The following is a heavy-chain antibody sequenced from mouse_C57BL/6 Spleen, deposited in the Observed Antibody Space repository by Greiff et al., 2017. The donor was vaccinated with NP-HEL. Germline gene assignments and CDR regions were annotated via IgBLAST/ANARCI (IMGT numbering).Heavy chain of an antibody. CDR1: GYAFSSYW. CDR2: IYPGDGDT. CDR3: AREGNGYDKRGYYFDY. J-gene: IGHJ2*01. V-gene: IGHV1-80*01. Sequence: VQLQQSGAELVKPGASVKISCKASGYAFSSYWMNWVKQRPGKGLEWIGQIYPGDGDTNYTGKFKGKATLTADKSSSTAYMQLSSLTSEDSAVYFCAREGNGYDKRGYYFDYWGQGTTLTVSS. D-gene: IGHD2-2*01.